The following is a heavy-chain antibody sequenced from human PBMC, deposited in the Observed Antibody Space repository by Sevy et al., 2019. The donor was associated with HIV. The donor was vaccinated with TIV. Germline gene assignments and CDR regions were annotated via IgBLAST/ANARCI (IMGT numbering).Heavy chain of an antibody. D-gene: IGHD3-10*01. CDR3: AKDRVSGTYYSGDFDY. CDR2: ISGSGSST. V-gene: IGHV3-23*01. J-gene: IGHJ4*02. Sequence: GGSLRLSCAASGFTFSTYAMTWVRQAPGGGLEWVSVISGSGSSTYYGDSVKGRFTISRDNSKNTLFLQMNSLRADDTAVYYCAKDRVSGTYYSGDFDYWGQGTLVTVSS. CDR1: GFTFSTYA.